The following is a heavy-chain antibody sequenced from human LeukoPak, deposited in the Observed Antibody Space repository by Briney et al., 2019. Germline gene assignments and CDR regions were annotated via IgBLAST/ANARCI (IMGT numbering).Heavy chain of an antibody. V-gene: IGHV4-34*01. CDR2: INHSGST. CDR3: AKSHFPPLPIHPGYFDL. CDR1: GGSFSGYY. Sequence: PSETLSLTCAVYGGSFSGYYWSWIRQPPGKGLEWIGEINHSGSTNYNPSLKSRVTISVDTSKNQFSLKLSSVTAADTAVYYCAKSHFPPLPIHPGYFDLWGRGPLVTVSS. J-gene: IGHJ2*01. D-gene: IGHD3-16*01.